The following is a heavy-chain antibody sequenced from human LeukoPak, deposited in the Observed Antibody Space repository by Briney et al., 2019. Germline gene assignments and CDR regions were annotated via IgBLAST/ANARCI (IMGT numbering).Heavy chain of an antibody. V-gene: IGHV3-23*01. J-gene: IGHJ4*02. Sequence: PGGSLRLSCAASGFTFSNYAMAWVRQIPGKGLEWGSIFSGRGGSTYYADAVKGRFTVSRDNSKSPLYLHMNTLRLDDTAIYYCASRPAPSLGPLDYWGQGTLVTVSS. CDR1: GFTFSNYA. CDR2: FSGRGGST. CDR3: ASRPAPSLGPLDY. D-gene: IGHD2-2*01.